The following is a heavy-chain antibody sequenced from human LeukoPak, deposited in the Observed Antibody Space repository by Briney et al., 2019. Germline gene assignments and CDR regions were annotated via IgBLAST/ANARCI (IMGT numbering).Heavy chain of an antibody. Sequence: GGSLRLSCAASGFTFSSYAMSWVRQAPGKGLEWVSAISGSGGSTYYADSVKGRFTISRDNSKNTLYLQMNSLRAEDTAVYYWAKEGVGAPHHKPNDWGQGTLVTVSS. CDR2: ISGSGGST. V-gene: IGHV3-23*01. CDR1: GFTFSSYA. J-gene: IGHJ4*02. CDR3: AKEGVGAPHHKPND. D-gene: IGHD1-26*01.